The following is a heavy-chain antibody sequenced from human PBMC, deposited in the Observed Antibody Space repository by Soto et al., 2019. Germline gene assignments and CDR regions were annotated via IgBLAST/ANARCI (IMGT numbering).Heavy chain of an antibody. CDR1: GFTFSNAW. CDR2: IKSKTDGGTT. Sequence: EVQLVESGGGLVKPGGSLRLSCAASGFTFSNAWMSWVRQAPGKGLEWVGRIKSKTDGGTTDYAAPVKGRFTISRDDSKNTLYLQMNSLKTEDTAVYYCTRLEXDYYYGMDVWGQGTTVTVSS. J-gene: IGHJ6*02. V-gene: IGHV3-15*01. CDR3: TRLEXDYYYGMDV.